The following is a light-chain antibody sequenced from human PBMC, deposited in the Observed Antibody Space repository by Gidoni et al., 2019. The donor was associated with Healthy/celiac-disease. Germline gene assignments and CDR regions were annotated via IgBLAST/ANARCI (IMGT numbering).Light chain of an antibody. CDR3: QQRSNWPPYT. V-gene: IGKV3-11*01. Sequence: ESVLTHSPATLSLSPGERATLSCRASQSVSRYLAWYQQKPGQAPRLLIYDASNWATGIPARFGGSGSGTDFTLPISCLEPDDFAVYYCQQRSNWPPYTFGQGTKLEIK. CDR2: DAS. J-gene: IGKJ2*01. CDR1: QSVSRY.